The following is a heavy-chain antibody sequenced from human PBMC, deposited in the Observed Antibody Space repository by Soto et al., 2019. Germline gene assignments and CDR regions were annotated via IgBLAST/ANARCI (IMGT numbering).Heavy chain of an antibody. CDR3: ARVPDY. CDR2: INYSGST. Sequence: PSETLSLTCTVSGGSISSSAYYWNWVRQHPGMGLEWIGYINYSGSTYYNPSLKSRVTISIDTSKNQFSLKLSSVTAADTAVYYCARVPDYRGQGTLVTVSS. J-gene: IGHJ4*02. V-gene: IGHV4-31*03. CDR1: GGSISSSAYY.